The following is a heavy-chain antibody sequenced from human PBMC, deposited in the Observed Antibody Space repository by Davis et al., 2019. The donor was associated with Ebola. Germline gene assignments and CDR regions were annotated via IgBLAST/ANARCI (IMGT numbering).Heavy chain of an antibody. CDR1: GFIFSSYV. Sequence: PGGSLRLSCAASGFIFSSYVIHWVRQAPGKGLEWVSNINDVGTKKYYADSVKGRFTISRDNAKNSLYLQMNSLRDEDTAVYYCAVATMVRGVALDYYYGMDVWGKGTTVTVSS. V-gene: IGHV3-48*02. D-gene: IGHD3-10*01. J-gene: IGHJ6*04. CDR3: AVATMVRGVALDYYYGMDV. CDR2: INDVGTKK.